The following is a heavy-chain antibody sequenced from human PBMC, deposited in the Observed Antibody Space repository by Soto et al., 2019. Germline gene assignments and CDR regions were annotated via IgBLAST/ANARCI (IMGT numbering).Heavy chain of an antibody. CDR3: ARLRYYYDSSGYLQTHYFDY. D-gene: IGHD3-22*01. CDR1: GGSISSYY. Sequence: PSETLSLTCTVSGGSISSYYWSWIRQPPGKGLEWIGYIYYSGSTNYNPSLKSRVTISVDTSKNQFSLKLSSVTAADTAVYYCARLRYYYDSSGYLQTHYFDYWGQGTLVTVS. CDR2: IYYSGST. J-gene: IGHJ4*02. V-gene: IGHV4-59*08.